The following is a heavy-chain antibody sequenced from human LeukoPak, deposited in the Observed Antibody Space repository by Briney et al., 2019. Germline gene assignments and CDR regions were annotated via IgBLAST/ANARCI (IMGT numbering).Heavy chain of an antibody. V-gene: IGHV4-59*01. Sequence: PSETLSLTCAVYGGSFSGYYWSWIRQPPGKGLEWIGYIYYSGSTNYNPSLKSRVTISVDTSKNQFSLKLSSVTAADTAVYYCARDSAPDYSNYVPFDYWGQGTLVTVSS. CDR2: IYYSGST. CDR3: ARDSAPDYSNYVPFDY. D-gene: IGHD4-11*01. CDR1: GGSFSGYY. J-gene: IGHJ4*02.